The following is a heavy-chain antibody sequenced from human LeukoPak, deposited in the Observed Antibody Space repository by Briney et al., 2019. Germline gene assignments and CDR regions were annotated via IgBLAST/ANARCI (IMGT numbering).Heavy chain of an antibody. V-gene: IGHV1-8*01. Sequence: GASEKVSRKASGYTFTSCDINWVRQATGQGLEWMGWMNPNSGNTGYGQSFQGRITMTRDISIGTAYMELSNLTSEDTAIYYCTRGSSGRRDNWGQGTLVTVSA. CDR1: GYTFTSCD. CDR2: MNPNSGNT. CDR3: TRGSSGRRDN. J-gene: IGHJ4*02. D-gene: IGHD6-19*01.